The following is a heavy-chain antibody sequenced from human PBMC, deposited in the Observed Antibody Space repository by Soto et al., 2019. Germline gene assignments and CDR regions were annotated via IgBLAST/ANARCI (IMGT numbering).Heavy chain of an antibody. CDR1: VFTFSSYW. CDR2: IKQDGNEK. D-gene: IGHD6-19*01. CDR3: ARDRAVAGSCDY. V-gene: IGHV3-7*03. Sequence: GSLRLSCAASVFTFSSYWMSWVRQAPGKGLEWVASIKQDGNEKYFVDSVKGRFTISRDNARNSLYLQMNSLRAEDTAVYYCARDRAVAGSCDYWGQGTLVTVSS. J-gene: IGHJ4*02.